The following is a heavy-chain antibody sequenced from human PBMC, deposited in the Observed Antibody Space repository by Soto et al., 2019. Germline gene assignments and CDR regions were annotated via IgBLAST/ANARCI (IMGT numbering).Heavy chain of an antibody. Sequence: ASVKVSCKASGYTFTSYGISWVRQAPGQGLEWMGWMNPNSGNTGYAQKFQGRVTMTRNTSISTAYMELSSLRSEDTAVYYCARGHRTLWFGGLPKYYYYYYVMDGRGQGTTVTVSS. J-gene: IGHJ6*02. D-gene: IGHD3-10*01. CDR2: MNPNSGNT. CDR3: ARGHRTLWFGGLPKYYYYYYVMDG. CDR1: GYTFTSYG. V-gene: IGHV1-8*02.